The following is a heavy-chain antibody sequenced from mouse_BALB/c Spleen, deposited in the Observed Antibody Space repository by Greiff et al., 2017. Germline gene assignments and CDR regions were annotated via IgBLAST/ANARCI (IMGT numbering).Heavy chain of an antibody. CDR3: ARHGYGYWFAY. D-gene: IGHD1-2*01. J-gene: IGHJ3*01. V-gene: IGHV5-12-1*01. CDR2: ISSGGGST. Sequence: EVKVVESGGGLVKPGGSLKLSCAASGFAFSSYDMSWVRQTPEKRLEWVAYISSGGGSTYYPDTVKGRFTISRDNAKNTLYLQMSSLKSEDTAMYYCARHGYGYWFAYWGQGTLVTVSA. CDR1: GFAFSSYD.